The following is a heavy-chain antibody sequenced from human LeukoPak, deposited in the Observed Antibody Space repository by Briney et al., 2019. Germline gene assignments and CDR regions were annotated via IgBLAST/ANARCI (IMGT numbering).Heavy chain of an antibody. V-gene: IGHV4-34*01. Sequence: PSETLSLTCAVYGGSFSGYYWSWIRQPPGKGLEWIGEINHSGSTNYNPSLKSRVTISVDTSKNQFSLKLSSVTAADTAVYYCARAYTYYYDSSGPDAFDIWGQGTMVTVSS. D-gene: IGHD3-22*01. CDR3: ARAYTYYYDSSGPDAFDI. J-gene: IGHJ3*02. CDR1: GGSFSGYY. CDR2: INHSGST.